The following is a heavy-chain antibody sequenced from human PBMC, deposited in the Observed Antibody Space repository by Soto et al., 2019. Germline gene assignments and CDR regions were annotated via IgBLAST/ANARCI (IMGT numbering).Heavy chain of an antibody. D-gene: IGHD6-19*01. CDR2: ISSSSSTI. CDR3: AREYSSGWYYFDY. J-gene: IGHJ4*02. V-gene: IGHV3-48*01. CDR1: GFTFSSYS. Sequence: EVQLVESGGGLVQPGGSLRLSCAASGFTFSSYSMNWVRQAPGKGLEWVSYISSSSSTIYYADSVKGRFTISRDNAKNSLYLQMNSLRAEDTAVYYCAREYSSGWYYFDYWGQGTLVTVSS.